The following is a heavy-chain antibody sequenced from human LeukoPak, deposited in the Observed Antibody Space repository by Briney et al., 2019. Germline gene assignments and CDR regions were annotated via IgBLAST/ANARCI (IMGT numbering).Heavy chain of an antibody. CDR3: AKQGFSGAYYDYIWGSYRVPYYFDY. J-gene: IGHJ4*02. CDR1: GFTFSSYG. Sequence: GRSLRLSCAASGFTFSSYGMHWVRQPPGKGLGWVSAISGSVGNTYYADSVKGRFTISRDNSKNTLYLQMNNLRAEDTAVYYCAKQGFSGAYYDYIWGSYRVPYYFDYWGQGTLVTVSS. V-gene: IGHV3-23*01. D-gene: IGHD3-16*02. CDR2: ISGSVGNT.